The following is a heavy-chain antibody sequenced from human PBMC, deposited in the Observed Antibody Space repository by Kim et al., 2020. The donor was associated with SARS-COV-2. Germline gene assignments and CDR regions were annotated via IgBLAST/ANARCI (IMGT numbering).Heavy chain of an antibody. CDR1: GFTFSSYW. D-gene: IGHD5-18*01. Sequence: GGSLRLSCAASGFTFSSYWMHWVRQAPGKGLVWVSRINSDGSSTSYADSVKGRFTISRDNAKNTLYLQMNSLRAEDTPVYYCARGLTAMVYPPTSPLTPDYWGQGTLVTVSS. CDR2: INSDGSST. CDR3: ARGLTAMVYPPTSPLTPDY. V-gene: IGHV3-74*01. J-gene: IGHJ4*02.